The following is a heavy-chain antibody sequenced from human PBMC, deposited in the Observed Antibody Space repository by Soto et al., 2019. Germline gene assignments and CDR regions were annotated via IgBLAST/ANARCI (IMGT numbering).Heavy chain of an antibody. CDR1: GGSISGGAYS. D-gene: IGHD4-17*01. CDR3: ARKGPGGDYGDHRLFGY. CDR2: IYYSGST. J-gene: IGHJ4*02. V-gene: IGHV4-30-4*01. Sequence: SATLSLTCTVSGGSISGGAYSWGWIGPPPGKGLAWIGCIYYSGSTYYNPSLTSRVTISVDTSKNQFSLKLSSVTAADTAVYYCARKGPGGDYGDHRLFGYWGQGTLVTVSS.